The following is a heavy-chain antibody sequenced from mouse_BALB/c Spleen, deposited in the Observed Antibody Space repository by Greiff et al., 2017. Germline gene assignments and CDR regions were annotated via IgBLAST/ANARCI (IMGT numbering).Heavy chain of an antibody. CDR2: INPSNGRT. V-gene: IGHV1S81*02. J-gene: IGHJ3*01. CDR1: GYTFTSYW. CDR3: AIHYYGYSFAY. Sequence: VQLQQPGAELVKPGASVKLSCKASGYTFTSYWMHWVKQRPGQGLEWIGEINPSNGRTNYNEKFKSKATLTVDKSSSTAYMQLSSLTSEDSAVYYCAIHYYGYSFAYWGQGTLVTVSA. D-gene: IGHD1-2*01.